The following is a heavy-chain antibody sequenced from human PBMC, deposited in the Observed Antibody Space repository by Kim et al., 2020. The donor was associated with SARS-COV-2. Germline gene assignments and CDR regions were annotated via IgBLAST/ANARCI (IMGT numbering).Heavy chain of an antibody. V-gene: IGHV3-7*01. Sequence: GGSLRLSCVASGFTFTSNWMSWVRQTPGKGLEWLAKINEDGRETYYVYSVEGRFTISRDNAKNSLYLQMNSLTVEDTAIYYCARDRRYSLDYWGRGTRVTVSS. CDR1: GFTFTSNW. J-gene: IGHJ4*02. CDR3: ARDRRYSLDY. D-gene: IGHD2-15*01. CDR2: INEDGRET.